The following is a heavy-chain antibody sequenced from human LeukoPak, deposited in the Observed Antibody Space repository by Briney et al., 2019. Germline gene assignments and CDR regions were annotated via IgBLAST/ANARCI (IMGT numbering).Heavy chain of an antibody. V-gene: IGHV4-34*01. CDR3: ARGHYGYVWGSYRYTGGFFDY. J-gene: IGHJ4*02. CDR2: INHSGST. CDR1: GGSFSGYY. D-gene: IGHD3-16*02. Sequence: SETLSLTCAVYGGSFSGYYWSWIRQPPGKGLEWIGEINHSGSTNYNPSLKSRVTISVDTSKNQFSLKLSSVTAADTAVYYCARGHYGYVWGSYRYTGGFFDYWGQGTLVTVSS.